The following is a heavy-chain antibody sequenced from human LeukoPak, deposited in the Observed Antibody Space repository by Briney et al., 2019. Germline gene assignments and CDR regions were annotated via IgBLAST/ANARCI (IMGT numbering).Heavy chain of an antibody. Sequence: GASVKVSCKASGYTFTGYYMHWVQQAPGQGLEWMGWINPNSGGTNYAQKFQGRVTMTRDTSISTAYMELSRLRSDDTAVYYCARDPHSSGWPNNWFDPWGQGTLVTVSS. CDR3: ARDPHSSGWPNNWFDP. J-gene: IGHJ5*02. CDR2: INPNSGGT. D-gene: IGHD6-19*01. V-gene: IGHV1-2*02. CDR1: GYTFTGYY.